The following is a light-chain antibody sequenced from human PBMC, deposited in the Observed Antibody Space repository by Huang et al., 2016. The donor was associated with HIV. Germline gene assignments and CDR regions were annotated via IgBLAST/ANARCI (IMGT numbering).Light chain of an antibody. V-gene: IGKV4-1*01. CDR3: LQFYSTPT. CDR2: WAS. Sequence: IVMTQSPDSLAVSLGERATINCKSSQNVLYNSNHKNYFARYQQKPGQPPKLLINWASTRESGVPDRFSGSGSGTNFPLTISSLQAEDVAVYYCLQFYSTPTFGQGTRVEIK. CDR1: QNVLYNSNHKNY. J-gene: IGKJ1*01.